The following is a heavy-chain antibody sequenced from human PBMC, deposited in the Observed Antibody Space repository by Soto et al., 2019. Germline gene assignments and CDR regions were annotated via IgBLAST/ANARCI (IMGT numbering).Heavy chain of an antibody. J-gene: IGHJ6*03. V-gene: IGHV4-34*01. CDR2: INHSGST. CDR3: ARGITYYDFWSGYYSHYYYYMDV. Sequence: PSETLSLTCAVYGGSFSGYYWSWIRQPPGKGLERIGEINHSGSTNYNPSLKSRVTISVDTSKNQFSLKLSSVTAADTAVYYCARGITYYDFWSGYYSHYYYYMDVWGKGTTVTVPS. D-gene: IGHD3-3*01. CDR1: GGSFSGYY.